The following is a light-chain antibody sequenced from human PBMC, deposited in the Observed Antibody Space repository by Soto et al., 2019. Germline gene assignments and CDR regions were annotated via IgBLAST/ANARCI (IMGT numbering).Light chain of an antibody. CDR1: QGINIF. CDR3: QQRNSYPRT. Sequence: DIQLTQSPSFLSASVGDRVTITCRASQGINIFLAWFQQKPGKAPNLLISAASTLQSGVPSRFSGSGSETEFTLTIPSLQPEDSATYYCQQRNSYPRTFGQGTKVDTK. J-gene: IGKJ2*01. V-gene: IGKV1-9*01. CDR2: AAS.